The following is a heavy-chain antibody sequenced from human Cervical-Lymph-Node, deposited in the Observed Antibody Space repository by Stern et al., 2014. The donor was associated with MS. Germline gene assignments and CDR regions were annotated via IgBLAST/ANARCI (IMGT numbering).Heavy chain of an antibody. CDR3: ARAKNYDFWSGYSGGYYFDY. D-gene: IGHD3-3*01. CDR2: IGTAGDT. J-gene: IGHJ4*02. Sequence: EVQLVESGGGLVQPGGSLRLSCAASGFTFSSYDMHWVRQATGKGLEWVSAIGTAGDTYYPGSVKGRFTISRENAKNSLYLLMNSLRAGDTAVYYCARAKNYDFWSGYSGGYYFDYWGQGTLVTVSS. V-gene: IGHV3-13*01. CDR1: GFTFSSYD.